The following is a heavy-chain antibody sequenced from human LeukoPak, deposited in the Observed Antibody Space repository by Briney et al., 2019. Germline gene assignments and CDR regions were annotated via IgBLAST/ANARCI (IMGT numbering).Heavy chain of an antibody. D-gene: IGHD2-2*01. J-gene: IGHJ3*02. CDR2: ISSSSSYI. CDR1: GFTFSSYS. V-gene: IGHV3-21*01. CDR3: ARDLRYCSSTSCALSPDDAFDI. Sequence: GGSLRLSFAASGFTFSSYSMNWVRQAPGKGLEWVSSISSSSSYIYYADSVKGRFTISRDNAKNSLYLQMNSLRAEDTAVYYCARDLRYCSSTSCALSPDDAFDIWGQGTMVTVSS.